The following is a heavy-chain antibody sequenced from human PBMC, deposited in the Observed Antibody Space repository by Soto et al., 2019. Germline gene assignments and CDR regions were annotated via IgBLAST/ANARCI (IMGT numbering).Heavy chain of an antibody. CDR3: AREGITMVRGVMGTGCDY. CDR2: FSAYNGNT. D-gene: IGHD3-10*01. Sequence: QVQRVKSEAELKKPGAPVKVSCKASGSTFTSYGISWVRQAPGKGLEWMGWFSAYNGNTNYAQKLQGRVTMTTDTSTSTAYMELRSLRSDDTAVYYCAREGITMVRGVMGTGCDYWGQGTLVTVSS. V-gene: IGHV1-18*04. CDR1: GSTFTSYG. J-gene: IGHJ4*02.